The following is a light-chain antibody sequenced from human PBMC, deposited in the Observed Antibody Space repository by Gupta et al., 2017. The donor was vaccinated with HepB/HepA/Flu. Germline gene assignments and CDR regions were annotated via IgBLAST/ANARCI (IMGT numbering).Light chain of an antibody. V-gene: IGKV1-12*01. J-gene: IGKJ4*01. CDR3: QQADSFPIT. CDR2: SAS. CDR1: QDISNW. Sequence: DIQMTQSPSSVSASVGDRVTISCRASQDISNWLAWYQQRPGKAPKLLIYSASRLVNGVPTRFSGSGSGTDFTLTISSRRPEDSATYYCQQADSFPITFGGGTMVES.